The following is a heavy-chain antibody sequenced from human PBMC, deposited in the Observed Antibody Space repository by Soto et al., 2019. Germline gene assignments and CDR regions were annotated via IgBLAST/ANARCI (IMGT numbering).Heavy chain of an antibody. J-gene: IGHJ3*02. Sequence: EVQLVESGGGLVQPGESLRLSCAASGFTFSPFWRHCVRQAPGKGLEWVSHMNAGGRTTLYADSVKGRFTISRDNAQNTLYLQMNSLRAEDTAVYYCVRARGNPDSFDIWGQGTMVTVSS. CDR2: MNAGGRTT. CDR1: GFTFSPFW. CDR3: VRARGNPDSFDI. D-gene: IGHD3-10*01. V-gene: IGHV3-74*01.